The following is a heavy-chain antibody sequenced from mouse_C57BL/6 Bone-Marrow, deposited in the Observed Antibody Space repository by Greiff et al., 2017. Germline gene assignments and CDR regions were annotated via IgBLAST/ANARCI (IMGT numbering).Heavy chain of an antibody. J-gene: IGHJ1*03. CDR1: GFTFSDYG. CDR2: ISNFAYSI. V-gene: IGHV5-15*01. Sequence: DVKLVESGGGLVQPGGSLKLSCAASGFTFSDYGMAWVRQAPRKGHEWVAFISNFAYSIYYADTVTGRFTISRENAKNTLYLAMSSLRSEDTAMYYCTRQNKGYFDVWGTGTTVTVSS. CDR3: TRQNKGYFDV.